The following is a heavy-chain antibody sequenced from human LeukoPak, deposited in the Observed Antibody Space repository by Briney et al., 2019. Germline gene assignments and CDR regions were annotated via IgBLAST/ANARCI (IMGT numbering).Heavy chain of an antibody. CDR2: INPRGGST. Sequence: GASVKVSCKASGYTFTSYYMHWMRQAPGQGPEWRGIINPRGGSTDYSQKFQDRVTMSSDTSTSTVYMELSSLRAEDTAVYFCASVGVKAATADYWGQGTLVTVSS. D-gene: IGHD1-1*01. CDR1: GYTFTSYY. V-gene: IGHV1-46*01. J-gene: IGHJ4*02. CDR3: ASVGVKAATADY.